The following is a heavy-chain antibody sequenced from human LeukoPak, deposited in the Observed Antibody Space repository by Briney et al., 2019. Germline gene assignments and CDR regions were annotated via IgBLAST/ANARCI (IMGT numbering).Heavy chain of an antibody. Sequence: PGGSLRLSCAASGFTFSTYGMHWVRQAPGKGLEWVGFIRYDGSNKYYADSVKGRFTISRDNSKNTLYLQMDSLRPEDMAFYYCAKDKGERRSGTYYNAPDFDYWGQGTLVTVTS. CDR2: IRYDGSNK. D-gene: IGHD3-10*01. CDR1: GFTFSTYG. J-gene: IGHJ4*02. CDR3: AKDKGERRSGTYYNAPDFDY. V-gene: IGHV3-30*02.